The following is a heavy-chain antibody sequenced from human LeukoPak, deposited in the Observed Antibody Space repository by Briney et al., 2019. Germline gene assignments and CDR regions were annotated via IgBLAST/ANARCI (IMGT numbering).Heavy chain of an antibody. Sequence: ASVKVSCKASGYTFTSYDINCVRQATGQGLEWMGWMNPNSGNTGSAQKFQGRVTMTRNTSISTAYMELSSLTSEDTAVYYCARGNYDGYYFDYWGQGTLVTVSS. CDR1: GYTFTSYD. CDR2: MNPNSGNT. J-gene: IGHJ4*02. CDR3: ARGNYDGYYFDY. D-gene: IGHD4-23*01. V-gene: IGHV1-8*01.